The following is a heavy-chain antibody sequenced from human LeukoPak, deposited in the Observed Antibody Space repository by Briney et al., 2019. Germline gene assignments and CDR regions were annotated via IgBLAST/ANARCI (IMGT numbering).Heavy chain of an antibody. CDR2: IYPGDSDT. J-gene: IGHJ5*02. D-gene: IGHD3-10*01. CDR3: ARRYYGSGSYYNWFDP. CDR1: GYSFTSYW. Sequence: TPGESLKISCKGSGYSFTSYWIGWVRQMPGKGLEWMGIIYPGDSDTRYSPSFQGQVTISADKSISTAYLQWSSLKASDTAMYYCARRYYGSGSYYNWFDPWGQGTLVTVSS. V-gene: IGHV5-51*01.